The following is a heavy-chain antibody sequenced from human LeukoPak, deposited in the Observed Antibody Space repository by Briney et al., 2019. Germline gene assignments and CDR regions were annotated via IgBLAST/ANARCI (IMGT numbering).Heavy chain of an antibody. J-gene: IGHJ4*02. CDR3: ARGDDFGSSSAWYVEY. V-gene: IGHV3-30*04. CDR2: MSNDGSYK. CDR1: GFMFRSYG. D-gene: IGHD6-19*01. Sequence: PGGSLILSCAAAGFMFRSYGMHWVRQAPDKGREGVAVMSNDGSYKGYADSLKGRFTISRDNSKNTLYLQMDSLREEDTAMYFCARGDDFGSSSAWYVEYWGQGILVTVSS.